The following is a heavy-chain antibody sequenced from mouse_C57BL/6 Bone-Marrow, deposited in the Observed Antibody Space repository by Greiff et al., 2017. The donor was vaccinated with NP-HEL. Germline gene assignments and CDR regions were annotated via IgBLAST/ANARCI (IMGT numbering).Heavy chain of an antibody. CDR2: FHPYNDDT. CDR3: ARRGWGYYAMDY. CDR1: GYTFTTYP. V-gene: IGHV1-47*01. J-gene: IGHJ4*01. D-gene: IGHD1-1*02. Sequence: VQLQQSGAELVKPGASVKMSCKASGYTFTTYPIEWMKQNHGKSLEWIGNFHPYNDDTKYNEKFKGKATLTVDKSSSTVYLEFSRLTSEDSAVYYCARRGWGYYAMDYWGQGTSVTVSS.